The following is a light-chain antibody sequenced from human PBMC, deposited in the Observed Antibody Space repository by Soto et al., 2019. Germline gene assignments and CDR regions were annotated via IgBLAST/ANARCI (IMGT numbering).Light chain of an antibody. J-gene: IGKJ1*01. V-gene: IGKV3-15*01. CDR1: QSVDIN. CDR2: GAS. Sequence: EIVETEPPATLSVSPAEVVTLSCMASQSVDINLAWYQQKPGQAPRLVIYGASTRATDMPGTFSGSGSGTEFTLTISSLQSEDFAVYYCQQYKNWPRTFGQGTKVDI. CDR3: QQYKNWPRT.